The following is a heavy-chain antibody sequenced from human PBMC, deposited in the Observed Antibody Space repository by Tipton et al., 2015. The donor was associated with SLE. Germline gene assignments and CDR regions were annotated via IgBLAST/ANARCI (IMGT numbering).Heavy chain of an antibody. CDR2: IYTSGTT. J-gene: IGHJ3*02. CDR3: ARDSSGWYDPSVRAFDI. D-gene: IGHD6-19*01. Sequence: TLSLTCTVSGSSMSSGDYYWSWIRQPAGKGLEWIGRIYTSGTTNYNPSLKSRVTISVDTSKNQFFLKLSSVTAADTAVYYCARDSSGWYDPSVRAFDIWGQGTMVTVSS. V-gene: IGHV4-61*02. CDR1: GSSMSSGDYY.